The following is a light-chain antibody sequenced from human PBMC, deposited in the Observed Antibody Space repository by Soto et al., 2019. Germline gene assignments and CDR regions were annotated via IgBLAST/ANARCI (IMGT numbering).Light chain of an antibody. Sequence: EIVLTQSPGTLSLSPGERATLSCRASQSVSNNYLAWYQQKPGQAPRLLIYGASTRATGIPARFSGSGSGTEFTLTISSLQSEDCAIYYCQQYHTWPITFGGGTKVDIK. CDR1: QSVSNN. CDR3: QQYHTWPIT. CDR2: GAS. V-gene: IGKV3-15*01. J-gene: IGKJ4*01.